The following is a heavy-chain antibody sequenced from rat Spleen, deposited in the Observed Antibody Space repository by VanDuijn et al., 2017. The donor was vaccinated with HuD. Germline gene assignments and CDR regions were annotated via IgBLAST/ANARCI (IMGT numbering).Heavy chain of an antibody. J-gene: IGHJ3*01. CDR2: LWGDGST. V-gene: IGHV2-1*01. CDR3: SRSYGGYSQHWFTY. CDR1: GFSLISSS. Sequence: QVQLKESGPGLVQPSQALSLTCSVSGFSLISSSVHWIRQPPGKGLEWMGGLWGDGSTDYNSTLKSRLSISRDTSKSQVFLKMSSLQTDDTAFYFCSRSYGGYSQHWFTYWGQGTLVTVSS. D-gene: IGHD1-11*01.